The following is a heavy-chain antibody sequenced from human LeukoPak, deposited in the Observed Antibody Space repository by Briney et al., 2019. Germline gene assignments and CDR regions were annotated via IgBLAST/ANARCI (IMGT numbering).Heavy chain of an antibody. D-gene: IGHD3-22*01. Sequence: PGGSLRLSCAASGFTFNSYAMHWVRQAPGKGLEWVSLISWDGASTFYTDSVKGQFTISRDNSKNSLYLQMNSLRIEDTALYYCAKLGSGYDYYDSSEYPVNSDYWGQGTLVTVSS. CDR2: ISWDGAST. J-gene: IGHJ4*02. CDR1: GFTFNSYA. V-gene: IGHV3-43D*03. CDR3: AKLGSGYDYYDSSEYPVNSDY.